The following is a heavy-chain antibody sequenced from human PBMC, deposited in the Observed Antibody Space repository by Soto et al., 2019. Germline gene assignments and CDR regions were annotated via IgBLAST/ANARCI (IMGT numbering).Heavy chain of an antibody. J-gene: IGHJ4*02. CDR2: INSDGSST. CDR3: ALSDTVTTDY. V-gene: IGHV3-74*01. CDR1: GLTFSSYW. D-gene: IGHD4-17*01. Sequence: EVQLVESGGGLVQPGGCLRLSCAASGLTFSSYWMHWVRQAPGKGLVWVSRINSDGSSTNYADSVKGRFTISRDNAKNTLYLQMNRLRAEDTAVYYCALSDTVTTDYWGQGTLVTVSS.